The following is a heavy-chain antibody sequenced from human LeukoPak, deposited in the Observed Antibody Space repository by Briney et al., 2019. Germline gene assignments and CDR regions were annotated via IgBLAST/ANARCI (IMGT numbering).Heavy chain of an antibody. V-gene: IGHV3-15*01. CDR1: GFTFSNAW. Sequence: GGSLRLSCAASGFTFSNAWMSWVRQAPGKGLEWVGRIKSKTDGGTTDYAAPVKGRFTISRDDSKNTLCLQMNSLKTEDTAVYYCTTDWMDYYGSGSYYISWGQGTLVTVSS. J-gene: IGHJ5*02. CDR2: IKSKTDGGTT. CDR3: TTDWMDYYGSGSYYIS. D-gene: IGHD3-10*01.